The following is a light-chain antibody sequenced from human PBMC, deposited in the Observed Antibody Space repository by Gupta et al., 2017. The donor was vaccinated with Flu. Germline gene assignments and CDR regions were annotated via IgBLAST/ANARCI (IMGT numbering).Light chain of an antibody. CDR3: CEYSSSATVV. V-gene: IGLV2-23*01. CDR2: QDT. J-gene: IGLJ1*01. Sequence: SAMPQPASVSGSPGPSRTISCTGTSSDIGGYNLVSWYQQHPGQAPKLMIYQDTKRPAGVSGRFSAYKAGNTAFLTISGREEEDDADYYGCEYSSSATVVFGTGTKLTVL. CDR1: SSDIGGYNL.